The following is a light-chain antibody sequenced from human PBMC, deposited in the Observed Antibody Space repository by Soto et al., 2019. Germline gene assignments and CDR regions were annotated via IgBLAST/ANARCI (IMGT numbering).Light chain of an antibody. CDR3: QQYGSSGT. J-gene: IGKJ1*01. CDR2: GAS. V-gene: IGKV3-20*01. Sequence: EIVFTQSPGTLSLSPGERATLSCRASQSVSNNYLAWYQQKPGQAPRLLIYGASNRATGIPDRFSGSGSGTDFTLTISRLEPEDVAVYYCQQYGSSGTFGQGTKVDI. CDR1: QSVSNNY.